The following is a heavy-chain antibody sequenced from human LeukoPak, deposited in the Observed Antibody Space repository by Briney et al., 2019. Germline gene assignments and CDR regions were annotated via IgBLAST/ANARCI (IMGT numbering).Heavy chain of an antibody. CDR1: GFTFSSYA. D-gene: IGHD3-16*01. J-gene: IGHJ6*02. CDR2: ISYDGSNK. V-gene: IGHV3-30*07. CDR3: ARAKDVPSRHRDPNYYYGMDV. Sequence: GGSLRLSCAASGFTFSSYAMHWVRQAPGKGLEWVAVISYDGSNKYYADSVKGRFTISRDNAKNSLYLQMNSLRAEDTAVYYCARAKDVPSRHRDPNYYYGMDVWGQGTTVTVSS.